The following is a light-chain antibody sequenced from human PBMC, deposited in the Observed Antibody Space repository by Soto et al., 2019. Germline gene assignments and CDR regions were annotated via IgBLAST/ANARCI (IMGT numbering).Light chain of an antibody. Sequence: QMTQSPSSLSASVVDRFTITFLASQSISIYLNWYQLKPGKAPNLLMYGASYLKSGVPTRFSGSGSGTDFTLTISSLQPEDFAIYYCQQTYTTPEITFGQGTRLEIK. V-gene: IGKV1-39*01. J-gene: IGKJ5*01. CDR3: QQTYTTPEIT. CDR1: QSISIY. CDR2: GAS.